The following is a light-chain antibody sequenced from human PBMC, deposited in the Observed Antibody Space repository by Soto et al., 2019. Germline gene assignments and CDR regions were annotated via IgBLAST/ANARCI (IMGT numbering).Light chain of an antibody. Sequence: EIVFTQSPATLSVSPGERATLSCRASQSVNQKLGWYQQKPGQAPRLLIYVASYRATGIPARFSGSGSGTEYTLPISNLQAEDFAVYYCQQFNNWPHTFGQGTRLEIK. CDR1: QSVNQK. CDR2: VAS. V-gene: IGKV3-15*01. J-gene: IGKJ5*01. CDR3: QQFNNWPHT.